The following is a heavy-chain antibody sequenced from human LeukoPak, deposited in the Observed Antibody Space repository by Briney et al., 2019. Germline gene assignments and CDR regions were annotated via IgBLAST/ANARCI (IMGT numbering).Heavy chain of an antibody. CDR1: GYTFTSYG. V-gene: IGHV1-18*01. Sequence: GASVKVSCKASGYTFTSYGISWVRQAPGQGLEWMGWISAYNGNTNYAQKLQGRVTMTTDTSTSTAYMELRSLRSDDTAVYYCARDRYYGSGSYYSPYNWFDPWGQGTLVTVSS. CDR3: ARDRYYGSGSYYSPYNWFDP. J-gene: IGHJ5*02. CDR2: ISAYNGNT. D-gene: IGHD3-10*01.